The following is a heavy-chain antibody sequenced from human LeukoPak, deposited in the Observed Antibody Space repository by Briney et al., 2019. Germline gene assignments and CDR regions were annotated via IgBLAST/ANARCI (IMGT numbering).Heavy chain of an antibody. CDR2: IYHSGST. CDR3: ARTVEEYYDILTGYYRDQKTSFDY. V-gene: IGHV4-4*02. Sequence: SGTLSLTCAVSGGSISSSNWWSWVRPPPGKGLEWIGEIYHSGSTNYNPSLKSRVTISVDKSKNQFSLKLSSVTAADTAVYYCARTVEEYYDILTGYYRDQKTSFDYWGQGTLVTVSS. J-gene: IGHJ4*02. D-gene: IGHD3-9*01. CDR1: GGSISSSNW.